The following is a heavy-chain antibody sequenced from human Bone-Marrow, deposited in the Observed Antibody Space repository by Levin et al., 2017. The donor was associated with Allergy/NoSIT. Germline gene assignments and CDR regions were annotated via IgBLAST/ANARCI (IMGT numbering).Heavy chain of an antibody. V-gene: IGHV3-21*01. CDR3: VSQLAKGYYYYYMDV. CDR1: GFSFSTYS. D-gene: IGHD2-15*01. Sequence: PGESLKISCAASGFSFSTYSMNWVRQAPGKGLEWVSSITSRSTYMYYADSVKGRFTISRDNAKNSLYLEMNGLSAEDTAVYYCVSQLAKGYYYYYMDVWGKGTTVTVSS. CDR2: ITSRSTYM. J-gene: IGHJ6*03.